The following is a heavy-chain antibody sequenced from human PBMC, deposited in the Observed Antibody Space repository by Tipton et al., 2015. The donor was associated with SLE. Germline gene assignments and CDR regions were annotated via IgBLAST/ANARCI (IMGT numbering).Heavy chain of an antibody. CDR1: GESFSGYY. J-gene: IGHJ4*02. CDR2: IYHSGST. Sequence: GLVKPSETLSLSCAVYGESFSGYYWSWIRQPPGKGLEWIGSIYHSGSTYYNPSLKSRVTISVDTSKNQFSLKLSSVTAADTAVYYCARGATHYFDYWGQGTLVTVSS. V-gene: IGHV4-34*01. CDR3: ARGATHYFDY. D-gene: IGHD1-26*01.